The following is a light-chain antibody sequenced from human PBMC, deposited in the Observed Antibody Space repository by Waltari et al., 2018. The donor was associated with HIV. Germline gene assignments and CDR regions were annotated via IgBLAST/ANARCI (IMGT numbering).Light chain of an antibody. Sequence: SYELTQPPSVSVSPGQTARITCSGDALPKQFAYWYQQKAGQAPLMVIYTDDKRPSGIPDRFSGSMSGTTVTWIISGVQPEDEADYYCESADDSGDHWVFGGGTKLSVL. V-gene: IGLV3-25*03. J-gene: IGLJ3*02. CDR1: ALPKQF. CDR3: ESADDSGDHWV. CDR2: TDD.